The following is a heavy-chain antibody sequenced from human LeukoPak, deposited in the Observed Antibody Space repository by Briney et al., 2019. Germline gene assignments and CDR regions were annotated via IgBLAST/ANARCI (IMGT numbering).Heavy chain of an antibody. CDR3: AKGLKGCSGNSCYYFFDF. Sequence: GGSLRLSCAASGLAFSNYAMNWVRQAPGRGLEWVSSITGSGGGTYYADSVKGRFIISRDNSKNTLDLQMNSLRAEDTAVYYCAKGLKGCSGNSCYYFFDFWGQGTLVTVSS. CDR2: ITGSGGGT. V-gene: IGHV3-23*01. CDR1: GLAFSNYA. J-gene: IGHJ4*02. D-gene: IGHD2-15*01.